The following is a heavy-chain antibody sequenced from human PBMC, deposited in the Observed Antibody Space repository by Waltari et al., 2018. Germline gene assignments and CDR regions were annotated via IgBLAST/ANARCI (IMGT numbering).Heavy chain of an antibody. CDR1: GGSIRNYF. CDR2: IYYNGGT. J-gene: IGHJ3*02. V-gene: IGHV4-59*01. D-gene: IGHD3-22*01. Sequence: QVQLQESGPGLVKPSETLSLTCTVSGGSIRNYFWSWIRQPPGTGLEWIGYIYYNGGTNYSPSLKRRVTISVDTSKNQFSLQLTSVTAADTAIYYCARDEFYDKTGAFDIWGQGTMVTVSS. CDR3: ARDEFYDKTGAFDI.